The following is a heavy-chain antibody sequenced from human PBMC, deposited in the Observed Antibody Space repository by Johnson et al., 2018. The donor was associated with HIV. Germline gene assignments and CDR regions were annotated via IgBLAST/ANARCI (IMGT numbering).Heavy chain of an antibody. V-gene: IGHV3-33*01. CDR3: ARDGGSYVTDI. Sequence: QVQLMESGGGVVQPGRSLRLSCAASGFTFSNYGMHWVRQAPGKGLEWVAAIWFDGSNKYYADSVKGRVTISRDNSKNTLYLQMNSLRAEDTAVYYCARDGGSYVTDIWGQGTMVTVSS. D-gene: IGHD3-16*01. J-gene: IGHJ3*02. CDR2: IWFDGSNK. CDR1: GFTFSNYG.